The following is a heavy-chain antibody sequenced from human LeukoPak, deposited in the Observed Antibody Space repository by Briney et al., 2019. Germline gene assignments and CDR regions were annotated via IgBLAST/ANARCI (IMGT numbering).Heavy chain of an antibody. J-gene: IGHJ5*02. D-gene: IGHD3-3*01. CDR2: INHSGST. CDR1: GGSFSGYY. Sequence: KPSETLSLTCAVYGGSFSGYYWSWIRQPPGKGLEWIGEINHSGSTNYNPSLKSRVTISVDTSKNQFSLKLSSVTAADTAVYYCARGYLRFRRFDPWGQGTLVTASS. V-gene: IGHV4-34*01. CDR3: ARGYLRFRRFDP.